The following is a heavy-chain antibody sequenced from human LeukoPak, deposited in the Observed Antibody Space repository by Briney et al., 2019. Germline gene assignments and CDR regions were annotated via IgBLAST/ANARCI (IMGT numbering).Heavy chain of an antibody. Sequence: GGSLRLSCAASGFTVSSNYMSWVRQAPGKGLEWVSVIYSGGSTYYADSVKGRFTISGDNSKNTLYLQMNSLRAEDTAVYYCARSHWPYGSGSSPRYGMDVWGQGTTVTVSS. J-gene: IGHJ6*02. CDR1: GFTVSSNY. D-gene: IGHD3-10*01. V-gene: IGHV3-53*01. CDR3: ARSHWPYGSGSSPRYGMDV. CDR2: IYSGGST.